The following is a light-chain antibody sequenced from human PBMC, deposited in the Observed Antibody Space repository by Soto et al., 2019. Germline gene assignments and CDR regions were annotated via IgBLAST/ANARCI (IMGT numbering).Light chain of an antibody. CDR3: QQYRT. CDR1: QSVSRTY. CDR2: GAS. V-gene: IGKV3-20*01. J-gene: IGKJ1*01. Sequence: DIVLMQCPGTLALSPGERPTLSCRASQSVSRTYLAWYQKKPGQSPRLLIYGASSRATGIPDRFSGSGSGTDFTLTIRRLEPEDFAVYYCQQYRTFGQGTKVDIK.